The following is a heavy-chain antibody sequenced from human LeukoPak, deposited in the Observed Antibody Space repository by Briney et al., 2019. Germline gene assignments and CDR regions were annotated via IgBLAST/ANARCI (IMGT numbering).Heavy chain of an antibody. D-gene: IGHD7-27*01. V-gene: IGHV1-18*01. CDR2: IGTKSGST. J-gene: IGHJ3*02. CDR3: ARTPLGKMHAFDI. Sequence: GASVKVSCKASGYTFTNDGISWVRQAPGQGLEWMGWIGTKSGSTNYAPSFQARVTLTTDTSSTTAYMELRSLTSDDTAAYYCARTPLGKMHAFDIWGQGTIVTVSS. CDR1: GYTFTNDG.